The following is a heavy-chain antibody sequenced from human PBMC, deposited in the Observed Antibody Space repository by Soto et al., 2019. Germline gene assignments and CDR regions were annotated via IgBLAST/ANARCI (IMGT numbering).Heavy chain of an antibody. CDR1: GGSISSSSYY. CDR3: ARHGNWNDGVY. D-gene: IGHD1-20*01. CDR2: IYYRGST. V-gene: IGHV4-39*01. J-gene: IGHJ4*02. Sequence: QLQLQESGPGLVKPSEILSLICTVSGGSISSSSYYWGWIRQPPGKGLEWIGTIYYRGSTYYNPSLKSRVTISVDTSKNQFSLKMSSVTAADTAVYYCARHGNWNDGVYWGQGTLVTVSS.